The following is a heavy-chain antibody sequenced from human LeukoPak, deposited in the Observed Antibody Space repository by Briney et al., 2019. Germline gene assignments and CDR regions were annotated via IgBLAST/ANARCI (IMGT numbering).Heavy chain of an antibody. J-gene: IGHJ4*02. Sequence: SETLSLTCAVYGGSFSQYYWNWIRQSPGKGLEWIGEINHSGKTNYNPALKSRVTISVDTSKNQFSLKLSSVTAADTAVYYCARGVLMVYAIPNYFDYWGQGTLVTVSS. CDR3: ARGVLMVYAIPNYFDY. CDR1: GGSFSQYY. D-gene: IGHD2-8*01. CDR2: INHSGKT. V-gene: IGHV4-34*01.